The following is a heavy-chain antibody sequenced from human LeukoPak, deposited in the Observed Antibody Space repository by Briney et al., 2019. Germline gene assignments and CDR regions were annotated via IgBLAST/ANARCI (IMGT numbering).Heavy chain of an antibody. V-gene: IGHV4-59*13. CDR1: GRSISSYY. D-gene: IGHD6-13*01. J-gene: IGHJ4*02. CDR3: ARGVYIAAAQYGY. Sequence: SEPLSLPCTVSGRSISSYYWSWTRKPPGKGLEWIGYFYYSGTTNYNPSLKSRVTISVDTSKNQFSLKLRSVTAADTAVYYCARGVYIAAAQYGYWGQGTLVTVSS. CDR2: FYYSGTT.